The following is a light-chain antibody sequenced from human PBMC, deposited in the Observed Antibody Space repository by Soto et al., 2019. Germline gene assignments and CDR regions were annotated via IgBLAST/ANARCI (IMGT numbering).Light chain of an antibody. CDR3: QQYNNWPLT. V-gene: IGKV3-15*01. Sequence: EVVMTQSPGTLSVSPGERATLSCRASQSVNSNLGWYQQKPGQAPRLLIYGASTRATGIPARVSGSGSGTEFTLTISSLQSEDFAVYYCQQYNNWPLTFGQGTKVEIK. CDR1: QSVNSN. J-gene: IGKJ1*01. CDR2: GAS.